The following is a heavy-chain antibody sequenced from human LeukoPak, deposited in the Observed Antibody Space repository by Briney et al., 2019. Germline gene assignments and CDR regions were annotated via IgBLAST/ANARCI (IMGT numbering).Heavy chain of an antibody. V-gene: IGHV3-23*01. J-gene: IGHJ4*02. CDR2: ISGSGGST. CDR3: AETVDSSSWPFDY. D-gene: IGHD6-13*01. CDR1: GFTFSSYA. Sequence: PGGSLRLSCAASGFTFSSYAMSWVRQAPGKGLEWVSAISGSGGSTYYADSVKGRFTISRDNSKNTLYLQMNSLRAEDTAVYYCAETVDSSSWPFDYWGQGTLVTVSS.